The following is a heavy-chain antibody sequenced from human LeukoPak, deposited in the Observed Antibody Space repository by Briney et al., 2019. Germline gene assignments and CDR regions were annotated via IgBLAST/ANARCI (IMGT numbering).Heavy chain of an antibody. Sequence: ASVKVSCKASGGTFSSYAISWVRQAPGQGLEWMGRIIPILGIANYAQKFQGRVTITADKSTSTAYMELSSLRSEDTAVSYCARGLAFGELTSDYWGQGTLVTVSS. CDR2: IIPILGIA. J-gene: IGHJ4*02. CDR3: ARGLAFGELTSDY. V-gene: IGHV1-69*04. CDR1: GGTFSSYA. D-gene: IGHD3-10*01.